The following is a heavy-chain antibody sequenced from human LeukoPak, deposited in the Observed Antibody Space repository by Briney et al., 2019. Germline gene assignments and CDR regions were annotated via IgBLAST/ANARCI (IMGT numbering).Heavy chain of an antibody. D-gene: IGHD6-6*01. CDR3: ARSGWGIAARRRWFDP. Sequence: PSETLSLTCTVSGGSISSYYWGWVRQPPGKGLEWIGSGSTFFNPSLKSRVTISVDTSNNQFSLKLSSVTAADTAVYYCARSGWGIAARRRWFDPWGQGTWSPSPQ. J-gene: IGHJ5*02. CDR2: GST. V-gene: IGHV4-59*01. CDR1: GGSISSYY.